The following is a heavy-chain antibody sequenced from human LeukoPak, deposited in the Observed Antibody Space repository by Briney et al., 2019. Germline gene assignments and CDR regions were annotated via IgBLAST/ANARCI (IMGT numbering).Heavy chain of an antibody. V-gene: IGHV3-74*01. Sequence: PGGSLRPSCAASGFTFSSYGMSWVRHAPGKGLVWVSRIKRDGSSPAYADSVKGRFTISRDNAKNTLYLQMNSLRAEDTAVYYCAALDNGRDYWGQGTLVTVSS. CDR1: GFTFSSYG. CDR3: AALDNGRDY. J-gene: IGHJ4*02. CDR2: IKRDGSSP. D-gene: IGHD1-14*01.